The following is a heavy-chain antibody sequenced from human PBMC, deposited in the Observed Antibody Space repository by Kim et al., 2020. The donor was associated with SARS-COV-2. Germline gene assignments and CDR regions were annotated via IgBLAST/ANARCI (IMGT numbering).Heavy chain of an antibody. D-gene: IGHD3-3*01. Sequence: SLTSRVNISEDTSKNPFSLKLRSVTAADTAVYYCARGDTIFGVVINAFDIWGQGTMVTVSS. J-gene: IGHJ3*02. V-gene: IGHV4-31*02. CDR3: ARGDTIFGVVINAFDI.